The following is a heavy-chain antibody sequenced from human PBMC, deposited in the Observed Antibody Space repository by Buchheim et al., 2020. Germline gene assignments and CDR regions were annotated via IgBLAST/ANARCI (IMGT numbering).Heavy chain of an antibody. D-gene: IGHD3-22*01. CDR2: IYYSGST. V-gene: IGHV4-31*03. CDR3: ARDRDYYDSSGYYNSGIYLDY. Sequence: QVQLQESGPGLVKPSQTLSLTCTVSGGSISSGGYYWSWIRQHPGKGLEWIGYIYYSGSTYYNPSLKSRVTISVDTSKNQFSLKLSSVTAADTAVYYCARDRDYYDSSGYYNSGIYLDYWGQGTL. CDR1: GGSISSGGYY. J-gene: IGHJ4*02.